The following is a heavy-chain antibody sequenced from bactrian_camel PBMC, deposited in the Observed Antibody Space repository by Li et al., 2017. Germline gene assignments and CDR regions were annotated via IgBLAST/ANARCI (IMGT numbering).Heavy chain of an antibody. CDR2: IYTGGGST. D-gene: IGHD1*01. J-gene: IGHJ4*01. V-gene: IGHV3-2*01. CDR1: GFTFSTYY. Sequence: VQLVESGGESVQAGGSLRLSCAASGFTFSTYYMSWVRQAPGKGREWVSSIYTGGGSTYYADSVKGRFTISHDAAKNSIDLQMNSLKPDDTAVYYCAATGQMLSVAGCRTQGTQVTVS.